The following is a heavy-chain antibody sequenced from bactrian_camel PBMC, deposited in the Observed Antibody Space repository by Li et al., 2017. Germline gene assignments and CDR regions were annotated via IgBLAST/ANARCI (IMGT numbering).Heavy chain of an antibody. Sequence: VQLVESGGDLVRPGGSLRIACAASGFPFSTYGYDIHWVRQAPGKGLEWVSTIRSGGDTTYYAESVKGRFTISRDNAKNTVDLELNNVKTEDMAMYYCAKRLAGYYGMDFWGKGTQVTVS. V-gene: IGHV3S40*01. CDR1: GFPFSTYGYD. J-gene: IGHJ7*01. D-gene: IGHD5*01. CDR2: IRSGGDTT.